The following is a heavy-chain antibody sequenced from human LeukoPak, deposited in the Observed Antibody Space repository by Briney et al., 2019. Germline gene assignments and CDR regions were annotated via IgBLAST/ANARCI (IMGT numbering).Heavy chain of an antibody. D-gene: IGHD4-17*01. CDR1: GFTFSSYW. V-gene: IGHV3-7*01. Sequence: PGGSLRLSCAASGFTFSSYWMSWVRQAPGKGLEWVANIKQDGSEKYYVDSVKGRFTISRDNAKNSLYLQMNSLRAEDTAVYYCARDWALYGDPAGWYFDLWGRGTLVTVSS. CDR3: ARDWALYGDPAGWYFDL. CDR2: IKQDGSEK. J-gene: IGHJ2*01.